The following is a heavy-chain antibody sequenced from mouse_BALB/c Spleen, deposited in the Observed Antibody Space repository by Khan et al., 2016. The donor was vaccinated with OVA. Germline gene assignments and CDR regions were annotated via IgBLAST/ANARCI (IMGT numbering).Heavy chain of an antibody. Sequence: EVKLQESGAELVKPGASVKLSCTTSGFNIKDTYIHWVKQRPEQGLVWIGRIDPANGYTKFDPRFRGKATITTDKSSNTAYLQLSSLTSEDTAVYYCARITYYAGSYWGQGTLVTVSS. D-gene: IGHD1-1*01. V-gene: IGHV14-3*02. J-gene: IGHJ3*01. CDR1: GFNIKDTY. CDR2: IDPANGYT. CDR3: ARITYYAGSY.